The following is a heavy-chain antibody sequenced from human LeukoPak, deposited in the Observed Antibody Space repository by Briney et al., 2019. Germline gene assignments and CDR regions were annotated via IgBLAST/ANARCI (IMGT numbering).Heavy chain of an antibody. D-gene: IGHD2-8*01. CDR2: ISSSSSYI. CDR3: ARERQEDPVLYSIGYFDY. Sequence: GGSLRLSCAASGFTFSSYSMNWVRQAPGKGLEWVSSISSSSSYIYYADSVKGRFTISRDNAKNSLYLQMNSLGAEDTAVYYCARERQEDPVLYSIGYFDYWGQGTLVTVSS. CDR1: GFTFSSYS. J-gene: IGHJ4*02. V-gene: IGHV3-21*01.